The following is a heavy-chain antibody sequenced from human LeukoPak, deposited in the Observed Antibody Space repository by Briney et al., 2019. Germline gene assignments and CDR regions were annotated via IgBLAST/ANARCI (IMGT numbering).Heavy chain of an antibody. V-gene: IGHV3-30*02. J-gene: IGHJ4*02. CDR3: VFDRGYFDY. CDR1: GFMFSTDD. CDR2: IRYNGSDK. D-gene: IGHD3-9*01. Sequence: GGSLRLSCTASGFMFSTDDVHWVRQAPGKGLEWVAFIRYNGSDKYHADSVKGRFTISRDNSKNTLYLQMNSLRDEDTAVYYCVFDRGYFDYWGQGNLVTVSS.